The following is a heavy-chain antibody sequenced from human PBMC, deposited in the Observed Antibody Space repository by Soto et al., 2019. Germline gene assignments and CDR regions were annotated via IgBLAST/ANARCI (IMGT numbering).Heavy chain of an antibody. CDR2: INPNSGGT. CDR3: ARDLRGSSGWYNWFGP. Sequence: ASVKVSCKASGYTFTGYYMHWVRQAPGQGLEWMGWINPNSGGTNYAQKFQGRVTMTRDTSISTAYMELSRLRSDDTAVYYCARDLRGSSGWYNWFGPWVQGTLVAVSS. V-gene: IGHV1-2*02. J-gene: IGHJ5*02. D-gene: IGHD6-19*01. CDR1: GYTFTGYY.